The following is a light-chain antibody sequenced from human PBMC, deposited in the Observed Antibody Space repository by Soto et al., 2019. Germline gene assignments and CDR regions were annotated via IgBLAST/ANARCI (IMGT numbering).Light chain of an antibody. CDR1: QNIRSN. CDR3: QQYNNWLWT. Sequence: EIVMTQSPATLSVSPGERATLSCRASQNIRSNLAWYQQKPGQARRVLIDGASTTATGIPARFSGSGSGTAFTPTVSSLQSDDFAAHYCQQYNNWLWTCGQGTKVEIK. V-gene: IGKV3-15*01. J-gene: IGKJ1*01. CDR2: GAS.